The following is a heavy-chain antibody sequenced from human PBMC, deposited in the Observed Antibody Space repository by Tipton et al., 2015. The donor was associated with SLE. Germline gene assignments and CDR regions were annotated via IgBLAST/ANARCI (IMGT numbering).Heavy chain of an antibody. Sequence: SLRLSCAASGFTFSSYWMTWVRQAPGKGLEWVSSITSRSSYIYYADSVKGRFTISRDNAKNSLYLQMNSLRAEDTAVYYCARDDSKQLTSAFDIWGQGTMVTVSS. V-gene: IGHV3-21*03. J-gene: IGHJ3*02. CDR3: ARDDSKQLTSAFDI. CDR2: ITSRSSYI. CDR1: GFTFSSYW. D-gene: IGHD6-13*01.